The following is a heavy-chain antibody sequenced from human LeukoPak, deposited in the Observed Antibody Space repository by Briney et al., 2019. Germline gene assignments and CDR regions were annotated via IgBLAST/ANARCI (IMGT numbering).Heavy chain of an antibody. CDR1: GFTFSSYA. CDR2: ISYDGRNK. V-gene: IGHV3-30*04. Sequence: GGSLRLSCAASGFTFSSYAMHWVRQAPGKGLEWVAVISYDGRNKYYADSVKGRFTISRDNSKNTLYLQMNSLRAEDTAVYYCARDFRAGSYYPLLTYWGQGTLVTVSS. D-gene: IGHD3-10*01. J-gene: IGHJ4*02. CDR3: ARDFRAGSYYPLLTY.